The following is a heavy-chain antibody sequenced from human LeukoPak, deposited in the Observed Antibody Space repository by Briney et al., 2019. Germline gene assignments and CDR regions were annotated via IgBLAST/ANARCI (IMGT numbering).Heavy chain of an antibody. CDR3: AKRGVVIRVILVGFHKEAYYFDS. J-gene: IGHJ4*02. Sequence: GGSLRLSCAVSGITLSNYGMSWVRQAPGKGRGWVAGISGSGGSTYCADSVKGRFPITRDNPKNTLYLTMNSLRAEDTAVYFCAKRGVVIRVILVGFHKEAYYFDSWGQGALVTVSS. V-gene: IGHV3-23*01. CDR2: ISGSGGST. CDR1: GITLSNYG. D-gene: IGHD3-10*01.